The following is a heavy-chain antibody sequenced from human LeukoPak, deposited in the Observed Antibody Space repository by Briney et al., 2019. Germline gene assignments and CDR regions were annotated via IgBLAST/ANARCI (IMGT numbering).Heavy chain of an antibody. CDR2: IIPIFGTA. CDR3: AQYSYGLNYFDY. Sequence: SVKVSCKASGGTFSSYAISWVRQAPGQGLEWMGGIIPIFGTANYAQKFQGRVTITADESTSTAHMELSSLRSEDTAVYYCAQYSYGLNYFDYWGQGTLVTVSS. D-gene: IGHD5-18*01. J-gene: IGHJ4*02. V-gene: IGHV1-69*01. CDR1: GGTFSSYA.